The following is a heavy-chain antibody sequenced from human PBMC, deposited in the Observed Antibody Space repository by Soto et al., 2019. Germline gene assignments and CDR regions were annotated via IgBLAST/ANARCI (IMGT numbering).Heavy chain of an antibody. CDR3: ARHSQFYCSGGSCSGSMDV. Sequence: QVQLVQSGAEVKKPGASVKVSCEASGYSFISHHMLWVRQAPGQGLEWMGIINPSGGGTRYAQKIQDSVTMTRDTSTSTIYMQLTGLRSEDTAVYYCARHSQFYCSGGSCSGSMDVWGQGTTVTVSS. CDR2: INPSGGGT. CDR1: GYSFISHH. V-gene: IGHV1-46*01. D-gene: IGHD2-15*01. J-gene: IGHJ6*02.